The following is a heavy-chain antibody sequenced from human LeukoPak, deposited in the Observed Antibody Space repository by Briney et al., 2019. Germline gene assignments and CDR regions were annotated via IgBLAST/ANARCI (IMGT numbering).Heavy chain of an antibody. V-gene: IGHV4-39*01. J-gene: IGHJ4*02. CDR2: IYYSGNT. CDR1: GGSISGSSYY. D-gene: IGHD1-26*01. Sequence: SETLSLTCTVSGGSISGSSYYWGWIRQPPGKGLEWIGSIYYSGNTYYNPSLKSRVTISVDTSKNQFSLKLNSVTATDTAVYYCARLNRGSYPFDYWGQGSLVTVSS. CDR3: ARLNRGSYPFDY.